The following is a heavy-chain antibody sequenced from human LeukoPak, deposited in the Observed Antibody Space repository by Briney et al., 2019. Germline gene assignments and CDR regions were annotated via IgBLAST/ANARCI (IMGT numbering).Heavy chain of an antibody. CDR2: ISSDGSST. Sequence: PGGSLRLSCAASGFTVSSNYMSWVRQAPGKGLVWVSRISSDGSSTNYADSVKGRSTISRDNAKNTLYLQMNSLRAEDTAVYYCASNAVPAYWGQGTLVTVSS. CDR3: ASNAVPAY. CDR1: GFTVSSNY. J-gene: IGHJ4*02. V-gene: IGHV3-74*01.